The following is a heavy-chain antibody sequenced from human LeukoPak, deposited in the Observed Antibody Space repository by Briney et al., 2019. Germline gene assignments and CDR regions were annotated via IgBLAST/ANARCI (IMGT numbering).Heavy chain of an antibody. CDR2: ISGSGGST. Sequence: GGSLRLSCAASGFTFSSYGMSWVRQAPGKGLEWVSAISGSGGSTYYADSVKGRFTISRDNSKNTLYLQMNSLRAEDTAVYYCAKDLGIAAAGTPYYYYMDVWGKGTTVTISS. J-gene: IGHJ6*03. CDR1: GFTFSSYG. CDR3: AKDLGIAAAGTPYYYYMDV. D-gene: IGHD6-13*01. V-gene: IGHV3-23*01.